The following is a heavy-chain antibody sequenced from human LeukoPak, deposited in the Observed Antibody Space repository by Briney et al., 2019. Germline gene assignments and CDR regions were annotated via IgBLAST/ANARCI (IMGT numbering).Heavy chain of an antibody. CDR1: GYTFTSYG. D-gene: IGHD3-16*02. CDR2: ISGNNGNT. J-gene: IGHJ4*02. V-gene: IGHV1-18*01. Sequence: ASVKVSCKASGYTFTSYGISWVRQAPGQRLEWMGWISGNNGNTNYAQKLQGRVTMTTDTSTSTAYVELRSLRSDDTALYYCARVRVNYVWGNYPVDYWGQGTLVTVSS. CDR3: ARVRVNYVWGNYPVDY.